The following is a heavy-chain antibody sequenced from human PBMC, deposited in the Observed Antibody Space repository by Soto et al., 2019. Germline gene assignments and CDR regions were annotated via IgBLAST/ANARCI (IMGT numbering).Heavy chain of an antibody. CDR2: ITSDGSRI. J-gene: IGHJ4*02. CDR3: VRDIR. Sequence: EVQLVESGGGLVQPGGSLRLSCAASGFTFSSQWMYWVRQSPGKGPVWVSYITSDGSRIAYADSVKGRFTISRDNAKNTLHLQMNSLIVEETAVYYCVRDIRWGRGTVVTVSS. CDR1: GFTFSSQW. V-gene: IGHV3-74*03.